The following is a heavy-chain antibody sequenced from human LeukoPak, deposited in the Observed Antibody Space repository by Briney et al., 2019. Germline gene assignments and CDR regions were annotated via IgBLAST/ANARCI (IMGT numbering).Heavy chain of an antibody. Sequence: GGSLRLSCAASGFTLSDYWMHWVRQVPGEGPVWVSRINGDGRSTTYADSVKGRFTISRDNAKNTIFLQITSLRDEDTAVYYCTRRGLTCPMAAFDYRGQGALVTVSS. CDR3: TRRGLTCPMAAFDY. D-gene: IGHD3-9*01. J-gene: IGHJ4*02. V-gene: IGHV3-74*01. CDR1: GFTLSDYW. CDR2: INGDGRST.